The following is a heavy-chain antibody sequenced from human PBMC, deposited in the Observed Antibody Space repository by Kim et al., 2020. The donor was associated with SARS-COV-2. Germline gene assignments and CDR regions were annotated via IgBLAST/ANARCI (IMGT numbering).Heavy chain of an antibody. CDR2: IYSGGST. CDR3: ARVRPPYSSSWYGPTDY. V-gene: IGHV3-53*04. Sequence: GGSLRLSCAASGFTVSSNYMSWVRQAPGKGLEWVSVIYSGGSTYYADSVKGRFTISRHNSKNTLYLQMNSLRAEDTAVYYCARVRPPYSSSWYGPTDYWGQGTLVTVSS. CDR1: GFTVSSNY. J-gene: IGHJ4*02. D-gene: IGHD6-13*01.